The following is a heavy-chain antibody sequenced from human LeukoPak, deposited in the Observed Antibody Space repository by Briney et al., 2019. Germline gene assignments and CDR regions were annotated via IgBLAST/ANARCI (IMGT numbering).Heavy chain of an antibody. CDR2: TYTSGST. Sequence: SETLSLTCTVSGGSISSYYWSWIRQPPGKGLEWVGYTYTSGSTNYNPSLKSRVTISVDTSKNQFSLKLSSVTAADTAVYYCARLGDYDFWSGYYTGTPHYYYYMDVWGKGTTVTVSS. V-gene: IGHV4-4*09. D-gene: IGHD3-3*01. CDR1: GGSISSYY. J-gene: IGHJ6*03. CDR3: ARLGDYDFWSGYYTGTPHYYYYMDV.